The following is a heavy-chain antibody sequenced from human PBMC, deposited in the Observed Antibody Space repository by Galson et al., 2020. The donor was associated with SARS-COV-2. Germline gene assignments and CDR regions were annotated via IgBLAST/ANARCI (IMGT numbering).Heavy chain of an antibody. CDR3: AREEPMGYSSGYPFDY. D-gene: IGHD3-22*01. V-gene: IGHV4-34*01. CDR2: ISHSGST. CDR1: GGSFSDYS. Sequence: SETLSLTCAVYGGSFSDYSWTWVRQPPGKGLEWIGEISHSGSTNYSPSLKSRVFMSVDTSKNQFSLKLSSVTAADTAVYYCAREEPMGYSSGYPFDYWGQGTLVTVSS. J-gene: IGHJ4*02.